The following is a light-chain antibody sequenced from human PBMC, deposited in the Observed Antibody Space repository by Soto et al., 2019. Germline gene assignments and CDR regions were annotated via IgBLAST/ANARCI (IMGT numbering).Light chain of an antibody. CDR2: DVS. CDR1: SGDVGGYHY. Sequence: QSALTQPRSVSGSPGQSVTISCTGTSGDVGGYHYVSWYQQHPGKAPKLMIYDVSRRPSGVPDRFSGSKSGNTASLTISGLQAEDEADYSCCSYAGSYTVVFGGGTKLTV. J-gene: IGLJ2*01. CDR3: CSYAGSYTVV. V-gene: IGLV2-11*01.